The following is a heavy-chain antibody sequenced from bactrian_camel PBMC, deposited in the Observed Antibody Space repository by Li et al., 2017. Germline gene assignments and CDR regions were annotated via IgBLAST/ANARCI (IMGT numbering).Heavy chain of an antibody. V-gene: IGHV3S1*01. Sequence: HVQLVESGGGLVQPGGSLKLSCAASGFTFSSYWMYWVRQAPGKGLEWVSKIDRSGGTTHYADSLKGRFTISRDNAKNTVYLQVNSLKSEDTAEYYCARQSIAIWGQGTQVTVS. J-gene: IGHJ4*01. CDR1: GFTFSSYW. CDR3: ARQSIAI. CDR2: IDRSGGTT.